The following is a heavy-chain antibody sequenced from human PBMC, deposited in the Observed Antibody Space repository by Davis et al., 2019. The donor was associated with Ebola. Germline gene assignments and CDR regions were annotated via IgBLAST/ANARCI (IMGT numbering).Heavy chain of an antibody. V-gene: IGHV4-4*02. CDR1: GGSISSSNW. J-gene: IGHJ6*02. CDR2: IYHSGST. D-gene: IGHD4-11*01. CDR3: AREGGNDYQYYYYYYGMDV. Sequence: MPSETLSLTCAVSGGSISSSNWWSWVRQPPGKGLEWIGEIYHSGSTNYNPSLKSRVTISVDKSKNQFSLKLSSVTAADTAVYYCAREGGNDYQYYYYYYGMDVWGQGTTVTVSS.